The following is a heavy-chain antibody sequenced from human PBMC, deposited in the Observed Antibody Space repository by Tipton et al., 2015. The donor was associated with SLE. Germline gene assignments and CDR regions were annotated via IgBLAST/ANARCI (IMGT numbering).Heavy chain of an antibody. J-gene: IGHJ3*02. Sequence: LRLSCTVSGGSISSSSYHWGWIRQSPGKGLEWIGSIYYSGSTNYNPSLKSRVTVSADTSKNQFSRNLRSVTAADTAVYYCARDRDIVLEPVPIPPAFDIWGQGTMVTVSS. V-gene: IGHV4-39*07. CDR3: ARDRDIVLEPVPIPPAFDI. CDR2: IYYSGST. CDR1: GGSISSSSYH. D-gene: IGHD2-2*02.